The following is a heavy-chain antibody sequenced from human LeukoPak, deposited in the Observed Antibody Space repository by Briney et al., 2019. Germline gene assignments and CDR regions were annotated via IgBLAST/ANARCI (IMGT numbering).Heavy chain of an antibody. J-gene: IGHJ6*04. Sequence: PGGSLRLSCAASGFTFSDYYMSWVRQAPGKGLEWVGFIRSKTYGETTEYAASVKGRFTISRDDSKSIAYLQMNSLKTEDTAVYYCSRAGYYGSGSPISLDVWGKGTTVTVSS. CDR1: GFTFSDYY. V-gene: IGHV3-49*04. CDR2: IRSKTYGETT. D-gene: IGHD3-10*01. CDR3: SRAGYYGSGSPISLDV.